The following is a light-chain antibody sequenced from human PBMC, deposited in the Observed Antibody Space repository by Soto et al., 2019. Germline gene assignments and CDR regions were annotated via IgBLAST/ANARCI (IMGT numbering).Light chain of an antibody. Sequence: EIVMTQSPATLSVSPGERATLSCRASQSVSSNLAWYQQKPGQAPRLLIYGASGRATGIPARFSGSGSGTEFILTISSLQSEDFAVYYCQHYNNWPLTFGQGTKLEI. CDR3: QHYNNWPLT. CDR2: GAS. J-gene: IGKJ2*01. CDR1: QSVSSN. V-gene: IGKV3-15*01.